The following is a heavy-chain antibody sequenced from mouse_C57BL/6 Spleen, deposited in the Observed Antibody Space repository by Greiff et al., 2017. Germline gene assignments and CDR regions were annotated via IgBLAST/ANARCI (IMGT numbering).Heavy chain of an antibody. CDR2: IDPEDGET. J-gene: IGHJ2*01. V-gene: IGHV14-2*01. CDR1: GFNIKDYY. D-gene: IGHD2-5*01. Sequence: EVQLQQSGAELVKPGASVKLSCTASGFNIKDYYMHWVKQRTEQGLEWIGRIDPEDGETKYAPNFQGKATITADKSSNTAYLQLSSLTSEYTAVYDCARSYYSNMDYWGQGTTLTVSS. CDR3: ARSYYSNMDY.